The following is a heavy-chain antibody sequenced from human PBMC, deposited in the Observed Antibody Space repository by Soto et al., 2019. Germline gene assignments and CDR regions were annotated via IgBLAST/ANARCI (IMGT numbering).Heavy chain of an antibody. D-gene: IGHD3-10*01. J-gene: IGHJ4*02. CDR1: GFTFSSYA. V-gene: IGHV3-23*01. CDR2: ISSNGDTA. Sequence: EVQLLESGGGLVQPGGSLTLSCATSGFTFSSYAMVWVRQAAEKGLEWVASISSNGDTAYYADSVKGRFTISRGNSQNTLYLHMNGLRADDTALYLCAESRVVIGAVVTLLDSWGQGTQVTVSS. CDR3: AESRVVIGAVVTLLDS.